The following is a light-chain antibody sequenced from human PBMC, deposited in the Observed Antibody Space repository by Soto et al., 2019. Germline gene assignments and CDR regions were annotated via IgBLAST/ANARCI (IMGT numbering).Light chain of an antibody. CDR1: QSVSSN. V-gene: IGKV3-15*01. J-gene: IGKJ1*01. CDR2: GAS. CDR3: QQYNNWPRT. Sequence: EIVMTQSPATLSVSPGERATLSCRASQSVSSNLAWYQQKPGQAPRLLIYGASTRATGIPARFSGSGSGTEFTPTISSLQSEDFAVYYCQQYNNWPRTLGQGTKV.